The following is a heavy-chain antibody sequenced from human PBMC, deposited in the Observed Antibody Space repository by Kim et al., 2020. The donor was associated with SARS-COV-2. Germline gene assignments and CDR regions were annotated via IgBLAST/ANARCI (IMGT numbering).Heavy chain of an antibody. V-gene: IGHV4-34*01. CDR3: ARVIIAATDY. CDR2: INHSGST. J-gene: IGHJ4*02. D-gene: IGHD6-13*01. Sequence: SETLSLTCAVYGGSFSGYYWSWIRQPPGKGLEWIGEINHSGSTNYNPSLKSRVTISVDTSKNQFSLKLSSVTAADTAVYYCARVIIAATDYWGQGTLVTVSS. CDR1: GGSFSGYY.